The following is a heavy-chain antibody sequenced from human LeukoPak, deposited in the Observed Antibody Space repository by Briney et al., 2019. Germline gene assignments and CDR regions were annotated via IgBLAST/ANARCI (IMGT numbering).Heavy chain of an antibody. CDR2: ISGSGGST. D-gene: IGHD4-17*01. CDR3: ANIPMYGDYDLDY. V-gene: IGHV3-23*01. Sequence: GGSLRLSCAASGFTFSSYAMSWVRQAPEKGLEWVSAISGSGGSTYYADSVKGRFTISRDNSKNTLYLQMNSLRAEDTAVYYCANIPMYGDYDLDYWGQGTLVTVSS. CDR1: GFTFSSYA. J-gene: IGHJ4*02.